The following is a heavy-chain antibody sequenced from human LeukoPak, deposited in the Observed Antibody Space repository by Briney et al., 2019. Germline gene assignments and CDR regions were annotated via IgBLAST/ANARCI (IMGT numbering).Heavy chain of an antibody. Sequence: PGGSLTLSCTVSGFAFNVFTMHWIRQPPEKGLEWISHISGGGGAIYYASSVKRLFTISRDKRSDSLSLYLQMNSVRSDDSALYCWEKDQISGWPNFDAWGKGTLVTVSS. CDR3: EKDQISGWPNFDA. CDR2: ISGGGGAI. CDR1: GFAFNVFT. D-gene: IGHD6-25*01. J-gene: IGHJ4*02. V-gene: IGHV3-43*01.